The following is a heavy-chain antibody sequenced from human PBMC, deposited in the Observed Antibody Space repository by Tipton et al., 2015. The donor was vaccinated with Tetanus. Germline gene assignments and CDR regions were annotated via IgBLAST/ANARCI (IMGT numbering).Heavy chain of an antibody. Sequence: TLSLTCAVYGGSFSGYYWSWIRQSPGKGLEWIGEIHPSGTTDYNPSLKSRVIISVDTSKNQFSLKLSSVTAADSALYFCARGTDAYKSGNYWGQGTLVTVSS. V-gene: IGHV4-34*01. CDR2: IHPSGTT. CDR1: GGSFSGYY. J-gene: IGHJ4*01. D-gene: IGHD5-24*01. CDR3: ARGTDAYKSGNY.